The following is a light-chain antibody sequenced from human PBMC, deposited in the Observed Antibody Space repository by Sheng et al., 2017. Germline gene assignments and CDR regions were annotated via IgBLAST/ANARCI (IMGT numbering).Light chain of an antibody. CDR1: GLGPKF. V-gene: IGLV3-1*01. CDR3: QAWDSLIFVV. CDR2: QDN. Sequence: SFELTQPPSVSVSPGQTATITCSGDGLGPKFASWYQQKPGRSPVLVVYQDNKRPTGIPERFSGSKSGNTATLTISWTQPVDEADYYCQAWDSLIFVVFGGGTKLTVL. J-gene: IGLJ2*01.